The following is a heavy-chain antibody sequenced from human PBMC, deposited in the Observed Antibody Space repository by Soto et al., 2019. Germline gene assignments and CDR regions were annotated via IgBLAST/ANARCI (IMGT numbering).Heavy chain of an antibody. J-gene: IGHJ6*02. D-gene: IGHD6-13*01. V-gene: IGHV5-51*01. CDR1: GYSFTSYW. CDR3: ARLGGAAAGMGYRVYYYCIDV. Sequence: GESLKISCKGSGYSFTSYWIGWVRQMPGKGLEWMGIIYPGDSDTRYSPSFQGQVTISADKSISTAYLQWSSLKASDTAMYYCARLGGAAAGMGYRVYYYCIDVWGQGTTVTVS. CDR2: IYPGDSDT.